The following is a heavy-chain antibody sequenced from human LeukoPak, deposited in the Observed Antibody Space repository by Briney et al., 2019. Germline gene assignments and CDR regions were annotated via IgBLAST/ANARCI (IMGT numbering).Heavy chain of an antibody. CDR2: IYTSGST. CDR3: ARDLMGTHYFDY. Sequence: PSETLSLPCTASGGSISSYYWSWIRHPAGKGLDWIGRIYTSGSTNYNPSPKSRVTMSVDTSKNQFSLKLSSVTAADTAVYYCARDLMGTHYFDYWGQGTLVTVSS. CDR1: GGSISSYY. D-gene: IGHD7-27*01. V-gene: IGHV4-4*07. J-gene: IGHJ4*02.